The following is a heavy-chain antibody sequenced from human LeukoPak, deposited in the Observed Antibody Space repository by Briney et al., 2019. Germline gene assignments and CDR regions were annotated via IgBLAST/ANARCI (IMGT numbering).Heavy chain of an antibody. V-gene: IGHV4-31*03. CDR3: ARGPYDYVWGRKTRDDY. J-gene: IGHJ4*02. CDR2: IYYSGST. D-gene: IGHD3-16*01. Sequence: PSQTLSLTCTVSGGSISSGGYYWSWIRQHPGKGLEWIGYIYYSGSTYYNPSLKSRVTISVDTSKNQFSLKLSSVTAADTAVYYCARGPYDYVWGRKTRDDYWGQGTLVTVSS. CDR1: GGSISSGGYY.